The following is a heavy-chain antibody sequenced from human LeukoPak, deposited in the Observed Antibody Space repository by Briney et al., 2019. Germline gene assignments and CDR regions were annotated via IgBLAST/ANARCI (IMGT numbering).Heavy chain of an antibody. J-gene: IGHJ4*02. V-gene: IGHV3-30*04. CDR2: ISYDGSNK. D-gene: IGHD6-13*01. CDR1: GFTFSSYA. CDR3: ARDQGSSSYLDY. Sequence: PGGSLRLSCAASGFTFSSYAMHWVRQAPGKGLEWVAVISYDGSNKYYADSVKGRFTISRDNSKNTLYLLMNSLRAEDTAVYYCARDQGSSSYLDYWGQGTLVTVSS.